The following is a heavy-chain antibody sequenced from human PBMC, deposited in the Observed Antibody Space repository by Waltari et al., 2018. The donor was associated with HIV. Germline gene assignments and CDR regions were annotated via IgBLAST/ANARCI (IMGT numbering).Heavy chain of an antibody. CDR1: GFSVSGFA. Sequence: EAQLVESGGGLVQPGGSLKLPWSASGFSVSGFAMPWGRQASGKGLEWVGRIRGKPNSYATAYAESVKGRFTISRDDSKNTAYPQMNSLKTEDTAVYYCTKSVGDSARGWFDPWGQGTLVTVSS. CDR3: TKSVGDSARGWFDP. V-gene: IGHV3-73*01. J-gene: IGHJ5*02. D-gene: IGHD4-17*01. CDR2: IRGKPNSYAT.